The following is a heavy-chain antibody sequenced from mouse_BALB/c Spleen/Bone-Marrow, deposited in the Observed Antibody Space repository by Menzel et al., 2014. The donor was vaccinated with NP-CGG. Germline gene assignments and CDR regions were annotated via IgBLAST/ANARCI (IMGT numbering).Heavy chain of an antibody. J-gene: IGHJ3*01. Sequence: QVQLQQPGAELVRPGASVKLSCKASGYTFTSYWINWVKQRPGQGLEWIGNIYPSDSYTNYNQKFEVKATLTVDKSSSTAYMQLSSPTSEDSAVYYCTRREGNYAFAYWGQGTLVTVSA. CDR1: GYTFTSYW. CDR2: IYPSDSYT. CDR3: TRREGNYAFAY. V-gene: IGHV1-69*02. D-gene: IGHD2-1*01.